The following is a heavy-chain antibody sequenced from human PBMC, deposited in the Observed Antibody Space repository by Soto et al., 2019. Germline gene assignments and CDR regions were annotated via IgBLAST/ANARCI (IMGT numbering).Heavy chain of an antibody. D-gene: IGHD3-3*01. V-gene: IGHV4-34*01. J-gene: IGHJ4*02. CDR2: VNHRGST. CDR1: GGSFSGYY. CDR3: VDFCSDANCTDY. Sequence: PSETLSLTCAVYGGSFSGYYWNCIRQPPGKGLEWMGQVNHRGSTNYNPSLKSRVTISVDTSKTQFSLKLNSVTAADTAVYYCVDFCSDANCTDYWGQGTLVTVSS.